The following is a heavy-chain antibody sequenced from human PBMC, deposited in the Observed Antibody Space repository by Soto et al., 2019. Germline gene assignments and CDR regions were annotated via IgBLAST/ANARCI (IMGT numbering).Heavy chain of an antibody. CDR3: ARVDYYYDSSGYYHGGNAFDI. D-gene: IGHD3-22*01. J-gene: IGHJ3*02. Sequence: LSLTCAVYGGSFSGYYWSWIRQPPGKGLEWIGEINHSGSTNYNPSLKSRVTISVDTSKNQFSLKLSSVTAADTAVYYCARVDYYYDSSGYYHGGNAFDIWGQGTMVTVSS. V-gene: IGHV4-34*01. CDR2: INHSGST. CDR1: GGSFSGYY.